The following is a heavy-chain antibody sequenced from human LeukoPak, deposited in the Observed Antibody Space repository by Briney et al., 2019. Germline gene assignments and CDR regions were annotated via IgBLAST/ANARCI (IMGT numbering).Heavy chain of an antibody. CDR2: IYYSGST. V-gene: IGHV4-59*01. J-gene: IGHJ3*02. Sequence: PSETLSLTCTVSGGSISSYYWSWIRQPPGKGLEWIGYIYYSGSTNYNPSLKSRVTISVDTSKNQFSLKLSSVTAADTAVYYCARAMVRGVPQCFDIWGQGTMVTVSS. CDR1: GGSISSYY. D-gene: IGHD3-10*01. CDR3: ARAMVRGVPQCFDI.